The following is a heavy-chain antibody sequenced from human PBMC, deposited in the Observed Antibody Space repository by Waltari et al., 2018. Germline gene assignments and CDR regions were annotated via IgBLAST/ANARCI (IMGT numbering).Heavy chain of an antibody. CDR3: ATAVGGNMEFDS. V-gene: IGHV1-18*01. D-gene: IGHD6-19*01. CDR1: AYTFSTYV. CDR2: IRAHEGNT. Sequence: QVHLVQSGAEVKTPGASVKVSCKASAYTFSTYVLTWVRQAPGQGLEWLGWIRAHEGNTNYAPSLQDRVTLTTDTSTYAAYMELNSLGPDDTAVYYCATAVGGNMEFDSWGHGSLVTVSS. J-gene: IGHJ4*01.